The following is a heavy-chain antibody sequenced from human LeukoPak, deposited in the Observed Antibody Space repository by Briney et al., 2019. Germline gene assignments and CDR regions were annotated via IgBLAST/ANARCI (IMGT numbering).Heavy chain of an antibody. J-gene: IGHJ5*02. D-gene: IGHD2-8*01. Sequence: PGGSLRLSCAASGFTFRNYGMHWVRQAPGKGLEWVAFIRYDGNNKYYGDSVKGRFTISRDNSKNTLYVQMNSLIGEDTAVYYCVKDYGVSETGGAWLDLWGQGTQVTVSS. CDR2: IRYDGNNK. V-gene: IGHV3-30*02. CDR3: VKDYGVSETGGAWLDL. CDR1: GFTFRNYG.